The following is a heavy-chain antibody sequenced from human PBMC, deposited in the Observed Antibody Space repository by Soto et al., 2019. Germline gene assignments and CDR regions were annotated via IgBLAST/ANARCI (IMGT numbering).Heavy chain of an antibody. Sequence: PGGSLRLSCAASGFTFSSYSMNWVRQAPGKGLEWVSSISSSSSYIYYADSVKGRFTISRDNAKNSLYLQMNSLRAEDTAVYYCARGQQLVRASFDYWGQGTLVTVSS. CDR1: GFTFSSYS. CDR3: ARGQQLVRASFDY. CDR2: ISSSSSYI. V-gene: IGHV3-21*01. J-gene: IGHJ4*02. D-gene: IGHD6-13*01.